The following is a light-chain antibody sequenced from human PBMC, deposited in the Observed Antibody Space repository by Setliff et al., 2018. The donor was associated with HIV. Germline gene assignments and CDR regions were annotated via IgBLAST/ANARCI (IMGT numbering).Light chain of an antibody. CDR3: QSYDKSLTGSAV. J-gene: IGLJ1*01. CDR2: DNT. Sequence: SVLTQPPSVSGAPGQRVTMSCTGSSSNIGAGFDVHWYQHLPGKAPKLLIYDNTNRPSGVPDRFSGSKSGTSASLASTGLQAEDEADYYCQSYDKSLTGSAVFGTGTKVTVL. CDR1: SSNIGAGFD. V-gene: IGLV1-40*01.